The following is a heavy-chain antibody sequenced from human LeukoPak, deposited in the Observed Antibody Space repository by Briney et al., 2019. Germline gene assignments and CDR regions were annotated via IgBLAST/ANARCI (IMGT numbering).Heavy chain of an antibody. Sequence: SETLSLTCTVSGFSFTTDSYCWGWIRQPPGKGLEWIGYDYCGGNTNYDPSLKRRVTISVDTSKNQFSLTLTSVTAADTAVYFCARDHFGSLDSWGQGILVTVSS. CDR3: ARDHFGSLDS. D-gene: IGHD3-10*01. V-gene: IGHV4-61*01. J-gene: IGHJ4*02. CDR2: DYCGGNT. CDR1: GFSFTTDSYC.